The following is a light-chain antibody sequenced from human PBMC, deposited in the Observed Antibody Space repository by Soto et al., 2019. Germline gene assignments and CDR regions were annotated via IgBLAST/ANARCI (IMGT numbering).Light chain of an antibody. CDR2: GAS. CDR3: QQYGDSPPWT. V-gene: IGKV3-20*01. Sequence: EIVLTQSPGTLSLSPGERATLSCRASQSVSSSYLAWYQQKPGQAPRLLIYGASSRATGIPDRFSGSGSGTDFTLTISRLEPEDFAVYYCQQYGDSPPWTFGQGTNVEI. CDR1: QSVSSSY. J-gene: IGKJ1*01.